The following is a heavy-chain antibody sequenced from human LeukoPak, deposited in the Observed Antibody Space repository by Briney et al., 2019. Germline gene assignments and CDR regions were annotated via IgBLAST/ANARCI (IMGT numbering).Heavy chain of an antibody. CDR2: TGGSDDNT. D-gene: IGHD6-19*01. Sequence: GGSLRLSCEGSGFSFNGYAMSWVRQAPGKGLEWVAVTGGSDDNTHYADSVKGRFSISRDTSENRLFLQMNSLRPDDSALYYCTKDLMTGFSSGWYLAYWGQGTLVTVSS. CDR3: TKDLMTGFSSGWYLAY. CDR1: GFSFNGYA. J-gene: IGHJ4*02. V-gene: IGHV3-23*01.